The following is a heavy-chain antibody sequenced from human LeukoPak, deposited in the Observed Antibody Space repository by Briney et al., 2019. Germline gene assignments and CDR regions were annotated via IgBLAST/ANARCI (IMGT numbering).Heavy chain of an antibody. CDR2: INPNSGGT. Sequence: ASVKVSCKASGYTFTGYYMHWVRQAPGQGLEWMGWINPNSGGTNYAQKFQGRVTMTRDTSISTAYMELSRLRSDDTAVYYCARDLGSGSYPFDPWGQGTLVTVSS. J-gene: IGHJ5*02. CDR1: GYTFTGYY. V-gene: IGHV1-2*02. CDR3: ARDLGSGSYPFDP. D-gene: IGHD1-26*01.